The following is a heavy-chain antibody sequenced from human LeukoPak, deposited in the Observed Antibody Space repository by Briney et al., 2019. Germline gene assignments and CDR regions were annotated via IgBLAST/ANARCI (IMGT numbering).Heavy chain of an antibody. CDR2: INPSGGST. CDR1: GFTFTNYN. J-gene: IGHJ5*02. CDR3: AREEVVGGGWFDP. Sequence: GASVKVSCKASGFTFTNYNLHWVRQAPGQRLEWIGIINPSGGSTSYAQKFQGRVTMTRDMSTSTVYMELSSLRSEDTAVYYCAREEVVGGGWFDPWGQGTLVTVSS. V-gene: IGHV1-46*01. D-gene: IGHD2-15*01.